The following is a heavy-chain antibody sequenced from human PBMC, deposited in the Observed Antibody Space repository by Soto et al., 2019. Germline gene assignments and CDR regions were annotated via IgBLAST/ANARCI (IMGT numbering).Heavy chain of an antibody. D-gene: IGHD1-26*01. CDR2: INHSGST. V-gene: IGHV4-34*01. J-gene: IGHJ4*02. Sequence: SETLSLTCAVYGGSFSGYYWSWIRQAPGKGLEWIGEINHSGSTNYNPSLKSRVTISVDTSKNQFSLKLSSVTAADTAVYYCARGLVGTSADYWGQGTLVTVSS. CDR1: GGSFSGYY. CDR3: ARGLVGTSADY.